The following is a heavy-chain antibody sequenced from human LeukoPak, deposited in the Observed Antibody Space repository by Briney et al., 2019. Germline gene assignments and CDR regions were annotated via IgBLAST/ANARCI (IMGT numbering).Heavy chain of an antibody. Sequence: GASVTVSCTASGYTFTSYGISWVRQAPGQGLEWMGWISAYNGSTNYAQKLQGRVTMTTDTSTSTAYMELRSLRSDDTAVYYCARAAAGPDDAFDIWGQGTMVTVSS. D-gene: IGHD6-13*01. J-gene: IGHJ3*02. CDR2: ISAYNGST. CDR1: GYTFTSYG. CDR3: ARAAAGPDDAFDI. V-gene: IGHV1-18*01.